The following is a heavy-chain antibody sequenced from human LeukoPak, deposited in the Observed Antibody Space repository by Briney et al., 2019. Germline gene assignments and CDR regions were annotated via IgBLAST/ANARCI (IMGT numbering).Heavy chain of an antibody. CDR2: ISSSSSTI. Sequence: GGSLRLSCAASGFTFSSYSMNWVRQAPGKGLEWVSYISSSSSTIYYADSVKGRFTISRDNAKNSLYLQMNRLRDEDTAVYYCARGRRYYDSSGPTGVYYFDYWGQGTLVTVSS. V-gene: IGHV3-48*02. CDR1: GFTFSSYS. D-gene: IGHD3-22*01. J-gene: IGHJ4*02. CDR3: ARGRRYYDSSGPTGVYYFDY.